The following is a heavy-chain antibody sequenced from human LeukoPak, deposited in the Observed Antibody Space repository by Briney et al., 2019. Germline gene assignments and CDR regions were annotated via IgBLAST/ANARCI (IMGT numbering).Heavy chain of an antibody. CDR3: ARDLTKYWYFDL. J-gene: IGHJ2*01. D-gene: IGHD1-14*01. CDR1: GGTFSSYA. V-gene: IGHV1-69*05. CDR2: IIPIFGTA. Sequence: SVKVSCKASGGTFSSYAISWVRQARGQGLEWMGRIIPIFGTANYAQKFQGRVTITTDESTSTAYMELSSLRSEDTAVYYCARDLTKYWYFDLWGRGTLVTVSS.